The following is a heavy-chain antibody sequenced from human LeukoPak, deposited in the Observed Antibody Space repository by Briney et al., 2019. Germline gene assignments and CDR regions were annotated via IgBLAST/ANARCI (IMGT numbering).Heavy chain of an antibody. J-gene: IGHJ4*02. D-gene: IGHD6-19*01. Sequence: GGSLRLSCAASGFTFGDYHMKWVRQAPGEGPEWVSYISPGGGSTYCADSVKGRFSISRDNARNSLYQQMNGLTAEDTAVYYCAGGLGIAVAGAGGYFDYWGEGTLVTVSS. CDR3: AGGLGIAVAGAGGYFDY. V-gene: IGHV3-11*01. CDR2: ISPGGGST. CDR1: GFTFGDYH.